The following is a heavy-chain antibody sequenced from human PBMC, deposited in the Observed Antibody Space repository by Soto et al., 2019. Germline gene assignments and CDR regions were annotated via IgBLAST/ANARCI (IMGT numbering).Heavy chain of an antibody. CDR3: ASRFVVYTDYNGYSYFGMGV. CDR1: GGCISSSSYY. Sequence: SETLSLPCTVSGGCISSSSYYWGWIRQPPGKGLEWIGSIYYSGSTYYNPSLKSRVTISVDTSKNQFSLKLSSVTAADTAVYYCASRFVVYTDYNGYSYFGMGVCGQGTTVT. D-gene: IGHD4-4*01. CDR2: IYYSGST. J-gene: IGHJ6*02. V-gene: IGHV4-39*01.